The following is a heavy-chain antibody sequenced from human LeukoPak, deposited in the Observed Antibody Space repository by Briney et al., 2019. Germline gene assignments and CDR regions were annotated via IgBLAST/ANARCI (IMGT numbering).Heavy chain of an antibody. Sequence: GRSLRLSCAASGFTFSSYGMHWVRQAPGKGLEWVAVISYDGSNKYYADSVKGRFTISRDNSKNTLYLQMNSLRAEDTAVYYCARDVIGELPTSPVYFDYWGQGTLVTVSS. J-gene: IGHJ4*02. V-gene: IGHV3-30*03. CDR2: ISYDGSNK. CDR1: GFTFSSYG. CDR3: ARDVIGELPTSPVYFDY. D-gene: IGHD3-10*01.